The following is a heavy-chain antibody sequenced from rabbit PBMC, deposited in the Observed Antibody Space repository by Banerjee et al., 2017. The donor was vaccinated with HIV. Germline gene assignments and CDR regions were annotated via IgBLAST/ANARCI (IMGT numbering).Heavy chain of an antibody. CDR1: GFSFSSGYD. CDR3: ASSYDGYAGYGVAINL. J-gene: IGHJ4*01. Sequence: QEQLVESGGGLVQPEGSLTLTCKASGFSFSSGYDMCWVRQAPGKGLEWIACIYAGSSGSTYYANWAKGRFSISKTSSTTVTLQMTSLTAADTATYFCASSYDGYAGYGVAINLWGQGTLVTVS. CDR2: IYAGSSGST. V-gene: IGHV1S45*01. D-gene: IGHD7-1*01.